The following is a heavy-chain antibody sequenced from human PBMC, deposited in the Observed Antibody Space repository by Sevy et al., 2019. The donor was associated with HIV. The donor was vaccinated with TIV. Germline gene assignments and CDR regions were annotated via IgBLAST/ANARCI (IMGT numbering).Heavy chain of an antibody. V-gene: IGHV4-59*01. Sequence: SETLSLTCTVFGGSISAYYWSWIRQPPGKGLEYIGYIYYTGSTNYNPSLKSRVTISVDTSKNQFSLRLTSVTAADTAIYYCARAPPVRSGDDSLNWFDPWGQGTLVTLSS. J-gene: IGHJ5*02. CDR2: IYYTGST. D-gene: IGHD5-12*01. CDR1: GGSISAYY. CDR3: ARAPPVRSGDDSLNWFDP.